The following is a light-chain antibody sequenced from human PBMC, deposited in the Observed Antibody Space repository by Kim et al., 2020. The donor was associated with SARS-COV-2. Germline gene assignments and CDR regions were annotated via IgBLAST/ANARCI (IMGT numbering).Light chain of an antibody. CDR1: QSINSY. CDR3: QQRRDWPRT. CDR2: DAS. J-gene: IGKJ1*01. Sequence: LSPGARSTHSCRASQSINSYLAWYKQKPGQAPRLLIYDASNRATGIPARFSGSGSGTDFTLTISSLETEDFAVYYCQQRRDWPRTFGQGTKVDIK. V-gene: IGKV3-11*01.